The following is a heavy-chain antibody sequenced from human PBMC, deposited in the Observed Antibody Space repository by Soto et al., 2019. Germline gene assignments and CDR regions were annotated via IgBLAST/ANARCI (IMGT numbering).Heavy chain of an antibody. V-gene: IGHV1-18*01. Sequence: ASVKVSCKTSGYRFNNFGLSWVRQAPGQGLEWMGWISAYNGNTHYVEKFQGRITMSIDTSTNTGYLELRSLRFDDTALYFCARDRSPWSGSDSVGTDDYYTMDVWGQGTTVTVS. CDR2: ISAYNGNT. CDR3: ARDRSPWSGSDSVGTDDYYTMDV. J-gene: IGHJ6*02. CDR1: GYRFNNFG. D-gene: IGHD3-3*01.